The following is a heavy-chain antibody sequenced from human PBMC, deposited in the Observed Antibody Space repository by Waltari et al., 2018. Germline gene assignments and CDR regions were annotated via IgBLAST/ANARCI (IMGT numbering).Heavy chain of an antibody. J-gene: IGHJ6*02. Sequence: QVQLVESGGGVVQPGRSLRLSCAASEFTFRSYAMPWVRQAPGKGLEWVAVISYNERNIYYVDSVKGRFTISRDNSKKMLYLQMNSLRAEDTAVYYCARDYCDRTNCHGMDVWGRGTTVTVSS. D-gene: IGHD3-22*01. CDR3: ARDYCDRTNCHGMDV. CDR2: ISYNERNI. CDR1: EFTFRSYA. V-gene: IGHV3-30*04.